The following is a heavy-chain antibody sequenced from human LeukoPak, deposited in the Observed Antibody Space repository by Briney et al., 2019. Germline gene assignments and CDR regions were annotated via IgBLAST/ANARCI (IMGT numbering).Heavy chain of an antibody. J-gene: IGHJ4*02. CDR3: AAGYCSSTSCYWLDY. CDR1: GYTFTSYG. CDR2: ISAYNGNT. D-gene: IGHD2-2*01. Sequence: ASVKVSRKASGYTFTSYGISWVRQAPGQGLEWMGWISAYNGNTNYAQKLQGRVTMTTDTSTSTAYMELRSLRSDDTAVYYCAAGYCSSTSCYWLDYWGQGTLVTVSS. V-gene: IGHV1-18*01.